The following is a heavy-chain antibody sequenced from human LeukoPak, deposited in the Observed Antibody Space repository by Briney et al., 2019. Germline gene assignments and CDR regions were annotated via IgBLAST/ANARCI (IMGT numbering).Heavy chain of an antibody. CDR1: GFTFSSYD. D-gene: IGHD1-1*01. CDR2: IGTAGDT. V-gene: IGHV3-13*01. J-gene: IGHJ5*02. CDR3: ARGWTGTASKPLLDP. Sequence: PGGSLRLSCAASGFTFSSYDMHWVRQATGKGLEWFSAIGTAGDTYYPGSVKGRFTISRENAKNSLYLQMNSLRAGDTAVYYCARGWTGTASKPLLDPWGQGTLVTVSS.